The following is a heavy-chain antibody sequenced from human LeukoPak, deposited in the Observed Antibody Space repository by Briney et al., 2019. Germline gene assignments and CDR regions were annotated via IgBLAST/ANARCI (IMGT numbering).Heavy chain of an antibody. Sequence: PSETLSLTCTVSGGSISSYYWSWIRQPAGKGLEWIGRIYTSGSTNYNPSLKSRVTMSVDTSKNQFSLKLSSVTAADTAVYYCARGRRSSGWYVDLDVWGQGTTVTVSS. D-gene: IGHD6-19*01. V-gene: IGHV4-4*07. CDR3: ARGRRSSGWYVDLDV. CDR1: GGSISSYY. CDR2: IYTSGST. J-gene: IGHJ6*02.